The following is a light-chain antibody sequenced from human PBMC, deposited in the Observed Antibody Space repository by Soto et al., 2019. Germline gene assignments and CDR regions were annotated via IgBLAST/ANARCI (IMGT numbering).Light chain of an antibody. V-gene: IGLV2-18*02. CDR3: SSYTSSSTL. CDR1: SSDVGSYNR. CDR2: EVS. Sequence: QSALTQPPSVSGSPGQSVTISCTGTSSDVGSYNRVSWYQQPPGTAPKVVIYEVSNRPSGVPDRFSGSKSGNTASLTISGLQAEDEADYYCSSYTSSSTLFGGGTKVTVL. J-gene: IGLJ2*01.